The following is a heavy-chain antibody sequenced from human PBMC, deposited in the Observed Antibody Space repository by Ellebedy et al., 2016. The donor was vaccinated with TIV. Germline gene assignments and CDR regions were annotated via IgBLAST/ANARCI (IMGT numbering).Heavy chain of an antibody. CDR3: ARVSSGQEP. V-gene: IGHV3-7*01. D-gene: IGHD6-19*01. CDR2: IKQDGSEK. Sequence: ETLSLTCAASGFTFSSYWMSWVRQAPGKGLEWVANIKQDGSEKYYVDSVKGRFTISRDNAKNSLYLQMNSLRAEDTAVYYCARVSSGQEPWGQGTLVTVSS. CDR1: GFTFSSYW. J-gene: IGHJ5*02.